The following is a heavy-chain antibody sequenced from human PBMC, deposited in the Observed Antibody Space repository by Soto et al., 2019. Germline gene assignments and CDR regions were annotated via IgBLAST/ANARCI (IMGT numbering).Heavy chain of an antibody. CDR2: IVVGSGNT. CDR1: NSRS. V-gene: IGHV1-58*01. Sequence: NSRSRRWVQQANRKRLEWIGWIVVGSGNTNYAQKFQERVTITRDMSTSTAYMELSSLRSEDTAVYYCAADPTIYSFTIFRLAPVYYGMDVCGQGTTVTVSS. D-gene: IGHD3-3*01. CDR3: AADPTIYSFTIFRLAPVYYGMDV. J-gene: IGHJ6*02.